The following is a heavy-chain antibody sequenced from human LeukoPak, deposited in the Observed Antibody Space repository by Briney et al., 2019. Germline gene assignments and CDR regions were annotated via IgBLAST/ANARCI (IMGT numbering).Heavy chain of an antibody. CDR3: AKGMSGSGRSAPDL. D-gene: IGHD3-10*01. V-gene: IGHV3-9*01. Sequence: GGSLRLSCAASGFTFSSYALTWVRQAPGKGLEWVSGISWNSGSIGYADSVKGRFTISRDNAKNSLYLQMNSLRAEDTALYYCAKGMSGSGRSAPDLWGRGTLVTVSS. CDR2: ISWNSGSI. J-gene: IGHJ2*01. CDR1: GFTFSSYA.